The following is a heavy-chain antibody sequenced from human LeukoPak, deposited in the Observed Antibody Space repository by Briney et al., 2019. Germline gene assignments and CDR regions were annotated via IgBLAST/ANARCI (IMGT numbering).Heavy chain of an antibody. CDR2: IIPIFGTA. Sequence: SVRVSCKASGGTFSSYAISWVRQAPGQGLEWMGGIIPIFGTANYAQKFQGRVTITADESTSTAYMELSSLRSEDTAVYYCARVAYYYDSSGYSRPFDYWGQGTLVTVSS. CDR1: GGTFSSYA. J-gene: IGHJ4*02. CDR3: ARVAYYYDSSGYSRPFDY. D-gene: IGHD3-22*01. V-gene: IGHV1-69*01.